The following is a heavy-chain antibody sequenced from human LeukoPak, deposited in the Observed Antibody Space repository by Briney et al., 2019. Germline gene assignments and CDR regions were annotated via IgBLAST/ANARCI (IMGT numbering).Heavy chain of an antibody. V-gene: IGHV4-4*07. Sequence: SETLSLTCTVSGGSISSYYWSWIRQPAGKGLEWIGRIYTSGSTNYNPSLKSRVTMSVDTSKNQFSLKLSSVTAADTAVYYCAREAVIVVVPAAYEVSWFDPWGQGTLVTVSS. D-gene: IGHD2-2*01. CDR1: GGSISSYY. CDR2: IYTSGST. CDR3: AREAVIVVVPAAYEVSWFDP. J-gene: IGHJ5*02.